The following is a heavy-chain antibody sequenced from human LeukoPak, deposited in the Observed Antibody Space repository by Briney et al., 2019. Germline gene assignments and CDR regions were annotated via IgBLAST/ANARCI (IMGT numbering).Heavy chain of an antibody. Sequence: PGGSLRLSCAASGFTVSSNYMSWVRQAPGKGLEWVSVIYSGGSTYYADSVKGRFTISRDNSENTLYLQMNSLRAEDTAVYYCARDTPHTGYFDYWGQGTLVTVSS. CDR3: ARDTPHTGYFDY. CDR2: IYSGGST. V-gene: IGHV3-53*01. D-gene: IGHD4-17*01. CDR1: GFTVSSNY. J-gene: IGHJ4*02.